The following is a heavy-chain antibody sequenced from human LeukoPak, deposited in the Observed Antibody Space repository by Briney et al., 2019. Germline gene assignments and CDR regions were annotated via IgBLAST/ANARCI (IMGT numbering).Heavy chain of an antibody. V-gene: IGHV1-2*02. CDR1: GYTFTSYY. CDR2: INPNSGGT. Sequence: GASVKVSCKASGYTFTSYYMHWVRQAPGQGLEWMGWINPNSGGTNYAQKFQGRVTMTRDTSTSTAYMELSRLRSDDTAVYYCARGGGIVGATIDDWGQGTLVTVSS. J-gene: IGHJ4*02. D-gene: IGHD1-26*01. CDR3: ARGGGIVGATIDD.